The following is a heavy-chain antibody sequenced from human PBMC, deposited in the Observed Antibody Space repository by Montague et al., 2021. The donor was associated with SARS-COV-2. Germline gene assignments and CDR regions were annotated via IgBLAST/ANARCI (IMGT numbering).Heavy chain of an antibody. J-gene: IGHJ2*01. CDR1: AGSISTNSYY. V-gene: IGHV4-39*02. Sequence: SETLSLTCTVSAGSISTNSYYWAWIRQPPGKGLEWIGSISYSGSTYFNPSLESRLTMSVDTSKNHFSLKLSSVTAADTAVYYCVREFRTYGYGGQYWYFDLWGRGTLVTVSS. CDR3: VREFRTYGYGGQYWYFDL. D-gene: IGHD3-10*01. CDR2: ISYSGST.